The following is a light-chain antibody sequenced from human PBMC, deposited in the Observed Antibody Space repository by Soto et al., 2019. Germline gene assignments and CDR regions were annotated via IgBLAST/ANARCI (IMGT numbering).Light chain of an antibody. CDR1: HGLVHSDGNTY. J-gene: IGKJ2*01. CDR2: KIS. CDR3: MQASQFPYT. Sequence: DIVMTQTPLSSPVTLGQPASISCRSSHGLVHSDGNTYLSWLQQRPGQPPRLLFYKISNRFSGVPERFSGSGAGKDFTLKISRVEAEDVGVYYCMQASQFPYTFGQGTKLEIK. V-gene: IGKV2-24*01.